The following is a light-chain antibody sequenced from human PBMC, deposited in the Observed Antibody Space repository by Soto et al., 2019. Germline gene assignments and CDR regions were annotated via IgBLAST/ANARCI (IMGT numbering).Light chain of an antibody. CDR3: QQFNNT. CDR1: QGISSA. CDR2: DAS. V-gene: IGKV1D-13*01. J-gene: IGKJ5*01. Sequence: AIQLTQSPSSLSASVGDRVTITCRASQGISSALAWYQQKPGKAPKSLIYDASSLESGVPSRFSGSGSGTDFTLTISSLQPEDFATYYCQQFNNTFGQGTRLEIK.